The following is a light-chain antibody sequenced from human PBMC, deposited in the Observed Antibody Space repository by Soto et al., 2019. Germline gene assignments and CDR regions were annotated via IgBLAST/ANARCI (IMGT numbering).Light chain of an antibody. CDR2: EVS. J-gene: IGLJ3*02. Sequence: QSALTQPPSASGSPGQSVPLSFTGTSSDVGGYNYVSWYQQHPGKAPTLMIYEVSKRPSGVPYRFSGSKSGNTASPAVSGLQDENDSDYYCSSYAGRNKLVFGGGTKLAV. CDR1: SSDVGGYNY. V-gene: IGLV2-8*01. CDR3: SSYAGRNKLV.